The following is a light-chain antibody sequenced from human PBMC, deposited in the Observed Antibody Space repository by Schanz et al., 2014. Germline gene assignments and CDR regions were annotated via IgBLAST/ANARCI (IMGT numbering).Light chain of an antibody. J-gene: IGKJ1*01. V-gene: IGKV1-5*01. Sequence: DIQMTQSPSTLSASVGDRVTITCRASQNVNQFLAWYQQKPGKAPNLLIYDASNLESGVPSRFSGSRSGTEFTLTINSLQPDDFATYYCQQYDTFPWAFGQGTKVDIK. CDR2: DAS. CDR3: QQYDTFPWA. CDR1: QNVNQF.